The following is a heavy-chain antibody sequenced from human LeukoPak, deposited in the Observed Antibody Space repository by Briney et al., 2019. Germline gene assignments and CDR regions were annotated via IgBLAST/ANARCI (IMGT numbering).Heavy chain of an antibody. D-gene: IGHD3-22*01. CDR1: GGSISSYY. CDR3: TRGSIAYYYMDV. J-gene: IGHJ6*03. Sequence: TPETLSLTCTVSGGSISSYYWSWIRQPPGKGLEWIGNIYYSGSTNYNPSLKSRVTISVDTSKNQFSLKLSSVTAADTAVYYCTRGSIAYYYMDVWGKGTTVTISS. CDR2: IYYSGST. V-gene: IGHV4-59*01.